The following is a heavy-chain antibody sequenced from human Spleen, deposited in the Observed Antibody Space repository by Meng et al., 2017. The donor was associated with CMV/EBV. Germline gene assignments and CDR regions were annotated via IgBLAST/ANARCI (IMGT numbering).Heavy chain of an antibody. Sequence: CAVYGGSFSGYYWSWIRQPPGKGLEWIGEINHSGSTNYNPSLKSRVTISVDTSENQFSLKLSSVTAADTAVYYCARVRAARKTLGFDPWGQGTLVTVSS. D-gene: IGHD6-6*01. V-gene: IGHV4-34*01. J-gene: IGHJ5*02. CDR3: ARVRAARKTLGFDP. CDR1: GGSFSGYY. CDR2: INHSGST.